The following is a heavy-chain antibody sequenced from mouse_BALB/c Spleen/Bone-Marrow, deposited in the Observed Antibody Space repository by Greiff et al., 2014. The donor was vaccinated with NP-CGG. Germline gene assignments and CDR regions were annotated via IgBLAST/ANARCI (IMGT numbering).Heavy chain of an antibody. CDR3: ARYYYGYYFDY. D-gene: IGHD1-2*01. Sequence: DVQLQESGAELVKPGASVELSCTASGFNIKDTYMHWVKQRPEQGLEWIGRIDPANGNTKYDPKFQGKATITADTSSNTAYLQLSSLTSEDTAVYYCARYYYGYYFDYWGQGTTLTVSS. V-gene: IGHV14-3*02. J-gene: IGHJ2*01. CDR1: GFNIKDTY. CDR2: IDPANGNT.